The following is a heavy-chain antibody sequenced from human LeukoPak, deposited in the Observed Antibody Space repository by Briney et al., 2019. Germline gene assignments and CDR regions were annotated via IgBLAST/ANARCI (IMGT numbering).Heavy chain of an antibody. D-gene: IGHD3/OR15-3a*01. CDR3: ARQTGSGLFILP. CDR2: IYTSGST. Sequence: SQTLSLTCTVSGGSISSGSYYWSWIRQPAGKGLEWIGSIYTSGSTNYNPSLKSRVTISVDTSKNQFSLKLSSVTAADTAVYYCARQTGSGLFILPGGQGTLVTVSS. CDR1: GGSISSGSYY. J-gene: IGHJ4*02. V-gene: IGHV4-61*02.